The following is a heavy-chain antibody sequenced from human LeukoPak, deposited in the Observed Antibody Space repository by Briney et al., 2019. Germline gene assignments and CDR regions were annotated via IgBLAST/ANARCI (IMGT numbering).Heavy chain of an antibody. J-gene: IGHJ4*02. V-gene: IGHV3-23*01. CDR2: ISGSGGST. Sequence: ETLSLTCTVSGGSISSGGYYWSWVRQAPGKGLEWVSAISGSGGSTYYADSVKGRFTISRDNSKNTLYLQMNSLRAEDTAVYYCAKVVVITHFDYWGQGTLVTVSS. CDR3: AKVVVITHFDY. CDR1: GGSISSGGYY. D-gene: IGHD3-22*01.